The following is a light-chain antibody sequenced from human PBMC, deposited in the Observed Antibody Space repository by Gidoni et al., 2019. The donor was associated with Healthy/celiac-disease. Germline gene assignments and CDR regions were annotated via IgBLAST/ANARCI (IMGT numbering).Light chain of an antibody. CDR2: KAS. CDR1: QSISIW. J-gene: IGKJ1*01. Sequence: IQMTHSPSTLSASVGDRVTITCRASQSISIWLAWYQQKPGKAPKLLIYKASSLESGVPSRFSGSGSGTEFTLTISSLQPDDFATYYCQQYNSYSATFGQGTKVEIK. CDR3: QQYNSYSAT. V-gene: IGKV1-5*03.